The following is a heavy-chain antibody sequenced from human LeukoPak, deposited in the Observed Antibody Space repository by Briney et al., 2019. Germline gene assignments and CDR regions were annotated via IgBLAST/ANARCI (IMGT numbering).Heavy chain of an antibody. D-gene: IGHD3-22*01. CDR1: GFTFSSYS. Sequence: PGGSLRLSCAASGFTFSSYSMNWVRQAPGKGLEWVSSISSSSSYIYYADSVKGRFTISRDNAKNSLYLQMNSLRAEDTAVYYCARDRSMIVFAHYYYMDVWGKGTTVTVSS. J-gene: IGHJ6*03. CDR3: ARDRSMIVFAHYYYMDV. V-gene: IGHV3-21*01. CDR2: ISSSSSYI.